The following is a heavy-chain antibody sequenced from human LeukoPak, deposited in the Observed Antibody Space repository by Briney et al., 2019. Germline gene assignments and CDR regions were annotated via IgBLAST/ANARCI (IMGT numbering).Heavy chain of an antibody. J-gene: IGHJ6*03. CDR3: ARTRSSWTSPFYYMDV. D-gene: IGHD6-13*01. V-gene: IGHV3-30*03. CDR2: ISYDGSNK. Sequence: GGSLRLSCAASGFTFSSYGMSWVRQAPGKGLEWVAVISYDGSNKYYADSVKGRFTISRDNSKNTLYLQMNSLRAEDTAVYYCARTRSSWTSPFYYMDVWGKGTTVTVSS. CDR1: GFTFSSYG.